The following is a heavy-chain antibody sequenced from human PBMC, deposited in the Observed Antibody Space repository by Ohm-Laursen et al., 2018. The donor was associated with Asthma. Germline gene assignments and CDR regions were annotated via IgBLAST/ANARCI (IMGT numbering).Heavy chain of an antibody. D-gene: IGHD4-17*01. J-gene: IGHJ5*02. CDR1: GGSISSSSYY. V-gene: IGHV4-39*01. CDR2: IYYSGST. Sequence: GTLSLTCSVSGGSISSSSYYWGWIRQPPGKGLEWIGSIYYSGSTYYNPSLKSRVTISVDTSKNQFSLKLSSVTAADTAVNYCGLFYGDYGDNWFDPWGQGTLVTVSS. CDR3: GLFYGDYGDNWFDP.